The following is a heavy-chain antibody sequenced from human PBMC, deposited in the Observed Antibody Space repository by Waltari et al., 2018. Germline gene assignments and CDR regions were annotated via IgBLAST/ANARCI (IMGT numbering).Heavy chain of an antibody. CDR2: IIPIFGTA. J-gene: IGHJ6*02. V-gene: IGHV1-69*06. CDR1: GGTFSSYA. D-gene: IGHD2-15*01. Sequence: QGQLEQSGSELKKPGASVKVSCKASGGTFSSYAISWVRQAPGQGLEWMGRIIPIFGTANYAQKFQGRVTITADKSTSTAYMELSSLRSEDTAVYYCARVVEDYYGMDVWGQGTTVTVSS. CDR3: ARVVEDYYGMDV.